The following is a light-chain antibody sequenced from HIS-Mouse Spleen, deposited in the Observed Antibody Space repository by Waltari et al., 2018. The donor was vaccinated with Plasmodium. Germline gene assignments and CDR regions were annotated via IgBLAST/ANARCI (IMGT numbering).Light chain of an antibody. Sequence: ALQMTQSQSSLSASVGDRVTITSPARQGRRNDLGWYQQKPGKAPKLLIAAASRLQSGVPSRFSGSGSGTDFTLTIRCLQPEDLATYYCLQDYNDPYTFGQGTKLEIK. CDR2: AAS. CDR3: LQDYNDPYT. CDR1: QGRRND. J-gene: IGKJ2*01. V-gene: IGKV1-6*01.